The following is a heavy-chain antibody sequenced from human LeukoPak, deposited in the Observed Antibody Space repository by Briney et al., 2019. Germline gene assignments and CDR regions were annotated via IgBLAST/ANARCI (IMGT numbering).Heavy chain of an antibody. CDR1: GFTFSTYA. V-gene: IGHV3-30*04. CDR3: AKYGGTSGTSFDI. CDR2: ISYDGSSK. Sequence: PGGSLRLSCAASGFTFSTYAMHWVRQAPGKGLEWVAVISYDGSSKYYADSVKGRFTISRDNSKNTLYLQMNSLRAEDTAVYYCAKYGGTSGTSFDIWGQGTMVTVSS. D-gene: IGHD4-23*01. J-gene: IGHJ3*02.